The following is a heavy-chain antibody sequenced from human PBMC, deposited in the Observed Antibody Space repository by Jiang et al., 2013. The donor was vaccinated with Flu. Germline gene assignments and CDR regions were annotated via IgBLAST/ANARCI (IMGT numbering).Heavy chain of an antibody. CDR1: GFTFSSYW. D-gene: IGHD4/OR15-4a*01. V-gene: IGHV3-21*01. Sequence: VQLVESGGGLVQPGGSLRLSCAASGFTFSSYWMHWVRQAPGKGLEWVSSISSSSSYIYYADSVKGRFTISRDNAKNSLYLQMNSLRAEDTAVYYCARADYFSFDYWGQGTLVTVSS. CDR2: ISSSSSYI. CDR3: ARADYFSFDY. J-gene: IGHJ4*02.